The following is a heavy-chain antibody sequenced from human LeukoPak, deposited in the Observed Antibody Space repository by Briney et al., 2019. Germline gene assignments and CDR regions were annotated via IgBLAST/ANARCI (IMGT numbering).Heavy chain of an antibody. Sequence: PSETLSLTCAVYGGSFSGYYWSWIRQPPGKGLEWIGEINHSGSTNYNPSLKSRVTISVDTSKNQFSLKLSSVTAADTAVYYCARVHFYCSGGSCYSNYGMDVWGQGTTVTVSS. CDR1: GGSFSGYY. CDR2: INHSGST. J-gene: IGHJ6*02. V-gene: IGHV4-34*01. CDR3: ARVHFYCSGGSCYSNYGMDV. D-gene: IGHD2-15*01.